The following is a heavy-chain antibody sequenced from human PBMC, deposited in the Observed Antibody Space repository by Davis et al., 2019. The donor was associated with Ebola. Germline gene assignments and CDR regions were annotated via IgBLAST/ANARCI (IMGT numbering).Heavy chain of an antibody. CDR2: IYYSGST. Sequence: MPGGSLRLSCTVSGGSISSYYWSWIRQPPGKGLEWIGYIYYSGSTNYNPSLKSRVTISVDTSKNQFSLKLSSVTAANTAVYYCARTYYDFWSGYYSGNWFDPWGQGTLVTVSS. CDR1: GGSISSYY. D-gene: IGHD3-3*01. J-gene: IGHJ5*02. V-gene: IGHV4-59*01. CDR3: ARTYYDFWSGYYSGNWFDP.